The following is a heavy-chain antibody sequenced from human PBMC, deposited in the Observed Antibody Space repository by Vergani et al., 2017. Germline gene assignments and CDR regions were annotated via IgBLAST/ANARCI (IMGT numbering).Heavy chain of an antibody. V-gene: IGHV4-59*01. D-gene: IGHD5-18*01. Sequence: QVQLQESGPGLVKPSETLSLTCTVSGGSLSSYYWSWIRHPPGKGLEWIGYIYYSGSTNYNPSLKSRVTIAGDTSKNQFSLKLSSVTAADTAVYYCARATPLYSYGAYYGMDVWGQGTTVTVSS. J-gene: IGHJ6*02. CDR1: GGSLSSYY. CDR3: ARATPLYSYGAYYGMDV. CDR2: IYYSGST.